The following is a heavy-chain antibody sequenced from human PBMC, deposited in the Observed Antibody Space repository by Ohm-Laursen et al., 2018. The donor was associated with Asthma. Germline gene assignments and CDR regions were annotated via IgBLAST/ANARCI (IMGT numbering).Heavy chain of an antibody. CDR1: GYTFTGYY. J-gene: IGHJ4*02. Sequence: GASVKVSCKASGYTFTGYYMHWVRQAPGQGLEWMGRINPNSGGTNYAQKFQGRVTMTRDTSISTAYMELSRLRSDDTAVYYCARVEVGQQLAYEFDYWGQGTLVTVSS. V-gene: IGHV1-2*06. D-gene: IGHD6-13*01. CDR2: INPNSGGT. CDR3: ARVEVGQQLAYEFDY.